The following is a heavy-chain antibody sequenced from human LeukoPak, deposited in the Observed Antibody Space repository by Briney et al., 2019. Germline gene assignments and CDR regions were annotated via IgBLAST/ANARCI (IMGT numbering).Heavy chain of an antibody. CDR1: GGSISTYY. J-gene: IGHJ4*02. CDR2: IYYSGST. CDR3: ARHRYSSAWSVVDY. Sequence: SETLSLTCTVSGGSISTYYWSWIRQPPGKGLEWIGNIYYSGSTNYNPSLKSRVTISVGTSKNQFSLKLTAVTAADTAVYYCARHRYSSAWSVVDYWGQGTLVTVSS. D-gene: IGHD6-19*01. V-gene: IGHV4-59*08.